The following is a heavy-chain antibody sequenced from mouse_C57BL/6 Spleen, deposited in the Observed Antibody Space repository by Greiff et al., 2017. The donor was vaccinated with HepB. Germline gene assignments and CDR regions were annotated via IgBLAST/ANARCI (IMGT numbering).Heavy chain of an antibody. CDR3: ARNYYGSDYFDY. V-gene: IGHV1-85*01. Sequence: QVQLQQSGPELVKPGASVKLSCKASGYTFTSYDINWVKQRPGQGLEWIGWIYPRDGSNKYNEKFKGKATLTVDTSSSTAYMELHSLTSEDSAVYFCARNYYGSDYFDYWGQGTTLTVSS. CDR2: IYPRDGSN. J-gene: IGHJ2*01. CDR1: GYTFTSYD. D-gene: IGHD1-1*01.